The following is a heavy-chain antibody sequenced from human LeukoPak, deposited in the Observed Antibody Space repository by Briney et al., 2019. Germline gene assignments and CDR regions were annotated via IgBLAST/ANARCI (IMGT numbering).Heavy chain of an antibody. CDR3: ARAPIYDFWSGYYKLIDY. D-gene: IGHD3-3*01. J-gene: IGHJ4*02. V-gene: IGHV1-8*01. CDR2: MNPNSGNT. Sequence: ASVKVSCKASGYTFTSYDINWVRQATGQGREWMGWMNPNSGNTGYAQKLQAIVTMTRNTSISTAYMELSSLRSEEMAVYYCARAPIYDFWSGYYKLIDYWGQGTLVTVSS. CDR1: GYTFTSYD.